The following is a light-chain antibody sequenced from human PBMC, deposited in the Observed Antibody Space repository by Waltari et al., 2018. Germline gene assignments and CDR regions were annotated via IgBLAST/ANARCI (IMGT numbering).Light chain of an antibody. CDR2: EGT. J-gene: IGLJ2*01. Sequence: QSALTQPASVSGSPGQSITISCTGTTSDIGNHAYVSWYQQHPGKAPKPLIYEGTTRPSGVSTRFSGSKAGSTASLTISGRQADDEAHYYCSSYTGSTTLLVFGGGTDLTVL. CDR1: TSDIGNHAY. V-gene: IGLV2-14*01. CDR3: SSYTGSTTLLV.